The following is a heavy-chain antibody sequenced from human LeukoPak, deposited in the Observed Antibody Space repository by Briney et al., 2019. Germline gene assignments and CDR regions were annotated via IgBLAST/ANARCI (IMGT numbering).Heavy chain of an antibody. J-gene: IGHJ4*02. CDR3: AKDLGDSSGYYHRYFDY. CDR2: ISGSGGST. D-gene: IGHD3-22*01. CDR1: GFTFSSYA. Sequence: PGGSLRLSCAASGFTFSSYAMSWVRQAPGKGLDWVSAISGSGGSTFYADSVKGRFTISRDNSKNTLYLQMNSLRAEDTAVYYCAKDLGDSSGYYHRYFDYWGQGTLVTVSS. V-gene: IGHV3-23*01.